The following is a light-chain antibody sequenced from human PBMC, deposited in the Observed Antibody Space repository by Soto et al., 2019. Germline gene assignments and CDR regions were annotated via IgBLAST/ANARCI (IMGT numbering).Light chain of an antibody. J-gene: IGKJ1*01. CDR3: QQSYSIPRT. CDR2: AAS. CDR1: QSISNY. V-gene: IGKV1-39*01. Sequence: IPMTQSLYSLCPSVASRVTLTCLASQSISNYLNWYQQKPGRAPKLLMYAASTLESGVPSRFSGCGSGTDFTLTISSLQPADSATYYCQQSYSIPRTFGQGTKVDIK.